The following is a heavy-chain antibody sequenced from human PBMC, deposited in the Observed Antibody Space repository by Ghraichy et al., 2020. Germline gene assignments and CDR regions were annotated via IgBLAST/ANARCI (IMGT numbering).Heavy chain of an antibody. J-gene: IGHJ4*02. CDR2: IYYSGST. Sequence: SQTLSLTCTVSGGSISSYYWSWIRQPPGKGLEWIGYIYYSGSTNYNPSLKSRVTISVDTSKNQFSLKLSSVTAADTAVYYCARLEYSYGTSYYFDYWGQGTLVTVSS. CDR3: ARLEYSYGTSYYFDY. CDR1: GGSISSYY. D-gene: IGHD5-18*01. V-gene: IGHV4-59*01.